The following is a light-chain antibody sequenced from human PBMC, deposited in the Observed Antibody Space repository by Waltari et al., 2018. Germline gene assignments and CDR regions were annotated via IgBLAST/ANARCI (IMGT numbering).Light chain of an antibody. Sequence: EIVLTQSPGTLSLSPGERATLSCRASQSVRRFLAWYQQKLGQAPRLLIYEETSRATGIPDRFSGSGFGTDFSLIISRLEPEDFAVYYCQKYGTLPATFGQGTKVEIK. CDR2: EET. CDR3: QKYGTLPAT. V-gene: IGKV3-20*01. J-gene: IGKJ1*01. CDR1: QSVRRF.